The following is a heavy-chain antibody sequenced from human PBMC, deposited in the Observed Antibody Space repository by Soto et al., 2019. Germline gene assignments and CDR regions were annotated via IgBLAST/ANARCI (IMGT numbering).Heavy chain of an antibody. D-gene: IGHD6-19*01. V-gene: IGHV4-34*01. CDR3: ARNPRYSSGWSY. J-gene: IGHJ4*02. CDR1: GGSFSGYY. Sequence: QVQLQQWGAGLLKPSETLSLTCAVYGGSFSGYYWSWIRQPPGKGLEWIGEINHSGSTNYNPSLKSRVTISVDTSKNQFSLKLSSVTAADTAVYYCARNPRYSSGWSYWGQGTLLTVSS. CDR2: INHSGST.